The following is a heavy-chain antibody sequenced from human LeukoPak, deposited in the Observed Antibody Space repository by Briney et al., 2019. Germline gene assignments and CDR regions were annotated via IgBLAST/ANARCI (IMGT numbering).Heavy chain of an antibody. D-gene: IGHD3-3*01. CDR2: ISSSSSYI. Sequence: PGGSLRLSCAASGFTFSSYSMNWVRQAPGKGLEWVSSISSSSSYIYYADSVKGRFTISRDNAKNSLYLQMNSLRAEDTAVYYCAREGVPSRGSGVVINLVWEYWGQGTLVTVSS. J-gene: IGHJ4*02. V-gene: IGHV3-21*01. CDR1: GFTFSSYS. CDR3: AREGVPSRGSGVVINLVWEY.